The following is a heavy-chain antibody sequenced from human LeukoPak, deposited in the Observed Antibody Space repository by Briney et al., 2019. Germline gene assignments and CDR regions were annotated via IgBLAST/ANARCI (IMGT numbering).Heavy chain of an antibody. V-gene: IGHV3-30-3*01. CDR1: GFTFSSYA. CDR3: ARAGRVYPHRPDY. CDR2: ISYDGSNK. J-gene: IGHJ4*02. D-gene: IGHD6-13*01. Sequence: PGRSLRLSCAASGFTFSSYAMHWVRQAPGKGLEWVAVISYDGSNKYYADSVKGRFTISRDNSKNTLYLQMNSLRAEDTAVYYCARAGRVYPHRPDYWGQGTLVTVSS.